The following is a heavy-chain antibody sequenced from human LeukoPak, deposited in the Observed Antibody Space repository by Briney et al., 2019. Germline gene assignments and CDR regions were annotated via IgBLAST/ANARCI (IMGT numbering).Heavy chain of an antibody. V-gene: IGHV1-46*01. CDR1: GYTFTSNY. J-gene: IGHJ5*02. D-gene: IGHD3-10*01. CDR3: ARHNSVRDQAWWFNP. CDR2: ISPSGGST. Sequence: ASVKVSCKAFGYTFTSNYMHWVRQAPGQGPEWMGVISPSGGSTTYAQKFQGRVTLTRDMSTSTDYLPLSSLSSEDTAVPYCARHNSVRDQAWWFNPWGQGTLVTVSS.